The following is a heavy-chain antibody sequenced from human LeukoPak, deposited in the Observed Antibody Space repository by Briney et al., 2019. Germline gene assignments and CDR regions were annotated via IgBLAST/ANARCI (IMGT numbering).Heavy chain of an antibody. CDR1: GYTFSSYG. CDR3: ATGPLVELRRDYFDY. V-gene: IGHV1-18*01. D-gene: IGHD1-26*01. CDR2: ISAYNGNT. Sequence: ASVKVSCKASGYTFSSYGISWVRQAPGQGLEWMGWISAYNGNTNYAQKLQGRVTMTTDTSTSTAYMELRSLRSEDTAVYYCATGPLVELRRDYFDYWGQGTLVTVSS. J-gene: IGHJ4*02.